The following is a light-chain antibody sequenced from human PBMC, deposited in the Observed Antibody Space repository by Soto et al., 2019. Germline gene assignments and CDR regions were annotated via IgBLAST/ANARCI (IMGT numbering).Light chain of an antibody. CDR1: SSDVGGYNY. CDR3: GSYTSSSTYV. Sequence: QSALTQPASVSGSPGQSITISCTGTSSDVGGYNYVSWYQQHPGKAPKLMIYDVSNRPSGVSNRFSGSKSGNTASLTISGLQAEDEADYYFGSYTSSSTYVFGTGTKVTVL. CDR2: DVS. J-gene: IGLJ1*01. V-gene: IGLV2-14*01.